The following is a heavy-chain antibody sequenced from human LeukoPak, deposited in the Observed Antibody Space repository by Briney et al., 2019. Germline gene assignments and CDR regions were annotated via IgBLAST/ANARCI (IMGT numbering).Heavy chain of an antibody. D-gene: IGHD4-17*01. CDR3: ASGTFDDYGDYDRGDYFDH. CDR1: GASISSSSSS. V-gene: IGHV4-39*02. J-gene: IGHJ4*02. Sequence: SETLSLTCTVSGASISSSSSSWGWVRQPPGKGPEWIGRIYYSGLTYDNPSLKSRVSISVDPSKNHFSLKVSSVTAADTAVYYCASGTFDDYGDYDRGDYFDHWGQGTLVTVSS. CDR2: IYYSGLT.